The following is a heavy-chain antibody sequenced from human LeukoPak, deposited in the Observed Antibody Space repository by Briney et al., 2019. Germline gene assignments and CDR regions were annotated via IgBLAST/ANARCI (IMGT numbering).Heavy chain of an antibody. V-gene: IGHV1-18*01. J-gene: IGHJ6*03. CDR1: GYTFTSYG. D-gene: IGHD1-26*01. CDR2: ISAYNGNT. Sequence: GASVKVSCKASGYTFTSYGISWVRQAPGQGLEWMGWISAYNGNTNYAQKLQGRVTMTTDTSTSTAYMELRSLRSDDTAVYYCARVRGDSGSWDYYYYMDVWGKGTTVTVSS. CDR3: ARVRGDSGSWDYYYYMDV.